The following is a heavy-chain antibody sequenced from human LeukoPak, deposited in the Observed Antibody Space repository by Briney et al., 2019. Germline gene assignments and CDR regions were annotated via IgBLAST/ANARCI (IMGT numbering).Heavy chain of an antibody. CDR2: IWYDGSNK. Sequence: PGGSLRLSCAASGFTFSSYGMHWVRQAPGKGLEWVAVIWYDGSNKYYADSVKGRFTISRDNSKNTLYLQMNSLRAEDTAVYYCARDTGTMVRGKRHNWFDPWGQGTLVTVSS. J-gene: IGHJ5*02. CDR3: ARDTGTMVRGKRHNWFDP. D-gene: IGHD3-10*01. CDR1: GFTFSSYG. V-gene: IGHV3-33*08.